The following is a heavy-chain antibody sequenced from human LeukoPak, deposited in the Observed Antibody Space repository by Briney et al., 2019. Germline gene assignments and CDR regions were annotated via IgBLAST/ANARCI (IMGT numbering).Heavy chain of an antibody. CDR1: GFTFSSYG. CDR3: TRDRYYYDSSGFGY. CDR2: IWYDGSNK. J-gene: IGHJ4*02. V-gene: IGHV3-33*01. D-gene: IGHD3-22*01. Sequence: GRSLRLSCAASGFTFSSYGMHWVRQAPDKGLEWVAVIWYDGSNKYYADSVKGRFTISRDNSNNTLYLQMKSLRAEDTAVYYCTRDRYYYDSSGFGYWGQGTLVTVSS.